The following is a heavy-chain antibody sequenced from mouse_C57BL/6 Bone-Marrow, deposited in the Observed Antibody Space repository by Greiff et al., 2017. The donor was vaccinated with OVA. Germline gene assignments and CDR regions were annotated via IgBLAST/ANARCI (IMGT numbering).Heavy chain of an antibody. CDR2: INPNYGTT. J-gene: IGHJ1*03. D-gene: IGHD1-1*01. V-gene: IGHV1-39*01. Sequence: EVQLQQSGPELVKPGASVKISCKASGYSFTDYNMNWVKQSNGKSLEWIGEINPNYGTTSYNQKFKGKATLTVDKSSSTAYMQLNSLTSEDSAVYYCAFYYGSSYRYFDVWGTGTTVTVSS. CDR1: GYSFTDYN. CDR3: AFYYGSSYRYFDV.